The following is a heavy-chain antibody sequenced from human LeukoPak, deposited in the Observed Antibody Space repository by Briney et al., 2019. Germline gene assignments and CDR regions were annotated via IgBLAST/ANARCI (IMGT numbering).Heavy chain of an antibody. D-gene: IGHD2-2*01. V-gene: IGHV4-61*02. J-gene: IGHJ4*02. CDR1: GDSISSGSYY. CDR2: IYSSGRT. Sequence: SETLSLTCTVSGDSISSGSYYWSWIRQPAGEGLEWIGRIYSSGRTHYSPSLKSRVTISVDTSRNQFSLRLSSVTAADTAVYYCARSSRSWSTFDNWGQGTLVTVSS. CDR3: ARSSRSWSTFDN.